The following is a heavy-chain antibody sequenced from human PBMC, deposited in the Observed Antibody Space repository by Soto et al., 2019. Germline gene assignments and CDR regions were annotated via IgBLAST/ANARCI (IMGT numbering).Heavy chain of an antibody. CDR2: VSGNNGAS. CDR3: VRDQKYFRVNGNWFDS. V-gene: IGHV1-18*04. CDR1: GYTSADFG. D-gene: IGHD2-2*01. Sequence: GASVKVSRKASGYTSADFGISWVRQAPGQGLEWMGWVSGNNGASNPAPKVQGRITMTLDTSTGVSYMALRSLRSDDTAIYYCVRDQKYFRVNGNWFDSWGQGTLVTVSS. J-gene: IGHJ5*01.